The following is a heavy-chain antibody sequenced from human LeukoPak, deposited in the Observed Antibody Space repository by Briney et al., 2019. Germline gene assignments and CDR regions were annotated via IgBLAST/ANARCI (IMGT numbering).Heavy chain of an antibody. J-gene: IGHJ4*02. Sequence: PGGSLRLSCAASGFTFSNYGMHWVRQAPGKGLDWVAVISNDGNSKYYADSVKGRFTISRDNSKNTLYLQMNSLRAEDTAVYYCARDRYSGSFYRMVDYWGQGTLVTVSS. CDR2: ISNDGNSK. CDR3: ARDRYSGSFYRMVDY. V-gene: IGHV3-30*03. D-gene: IGHD1-26*01. CDR1: GFTFSNYG.